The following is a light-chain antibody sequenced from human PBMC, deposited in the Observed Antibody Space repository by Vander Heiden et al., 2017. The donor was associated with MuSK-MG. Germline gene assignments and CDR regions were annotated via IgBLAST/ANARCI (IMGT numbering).Light chain of an antibody. Sequence: SYELAQPPSVSTSPGPTVNITCSGDKLGYQYVSWSQLKPCQSPVLVLYQTAQRPSGIPARLSRSRSGNTATLTISWAQTVDEADYYCQAWDSSTAVFGGGTKLTVL. CDR1: KLGYQY. CDR2: QTA. CDR3: QAWDSSTAV. J-gene: IGLJ2*01. V-gene: IGLV3-1*01.